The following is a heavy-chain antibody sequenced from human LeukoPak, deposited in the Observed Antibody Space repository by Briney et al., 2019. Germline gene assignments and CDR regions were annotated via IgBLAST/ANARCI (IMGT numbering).Heavy chain of an antibody. CDR3: AKDNRGPGYYYGMDV. J-gene: IGHJ6*04. D-gene: IGHD2/OR15-2a*01. Sequence: PGGSLRLSCAASGFTFSSYAMSWVRQAPGKGLEWVSAISGSGGSTYYADSVKGRFTISRDNSKNTLYLQMNSLRAEDTAVYYCAKDNRGPGYYYGMDVWGKGTTVTVSS. CDR1: GFTFSSYA. V-gene: IGHV3-23*01. CDR2: ISGSGGST.